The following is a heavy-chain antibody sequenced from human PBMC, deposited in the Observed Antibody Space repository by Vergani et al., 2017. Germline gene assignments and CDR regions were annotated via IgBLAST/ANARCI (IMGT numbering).Heavy chain of an antibody. CDR2: IYYSGST. V-gene: IGHV4-39*01. J-gene: IGHJ5*02. CDR1: GASIRSSNYY. CDR3: ARHSTVEWLVKLGWIDP. Sequence: QLQLQESGPGLVTPSATLSLTCSVSGASIRSSNYYLGWIRQPPGKGLEWIASIYYSGSTYYNPSLKSGVTIYVDTSKNQFSLKLSSVTAADTAVYFCARHSTVEWLVKLGWIDPWGQGILVTVSS. D-gene: IGHD6-19*01.